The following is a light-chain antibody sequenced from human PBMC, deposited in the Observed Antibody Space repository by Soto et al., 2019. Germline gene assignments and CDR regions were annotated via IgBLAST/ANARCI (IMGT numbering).Light chain of an antibody. V-gene: IGLV1-40*01. Sequence: QSVLTQPPSVSGAPGQRVTISCTGSSSNIGAGRDVHWYQQLPGTAPRLLIYGNTNRPSGVPDRFSGSKSGSSASLAITGLQADDEASYYCQSYDSGLSGRVFGGGTKLTVL. CDR1: SSNIGAGRD. CDR3: QSYDSGLSGRV. J-gene: IGLJ3*02. CDR2: GNT.